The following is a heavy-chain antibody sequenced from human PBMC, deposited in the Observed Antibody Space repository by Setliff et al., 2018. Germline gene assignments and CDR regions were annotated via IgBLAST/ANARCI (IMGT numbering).Heavy chain of an antibody. CDR3: ARMSGFLYMDV. CDR1: GDSISSRTYY. J-gene: IGHJ6*03. V-gene: IGHV4-61*09. CDR2: IYTSWST. D-gene: IGHD3-3*01. Sequence: PSETLSLTCTVSGDSISSRTYYWSWIRQPAGKGLEWIGHIYTSWSTIYNPSLKSRLTISLDTSKNQFSLTLSSVTAAETAVYYCARMSGFLYMDVWGKGTTVTVSS.